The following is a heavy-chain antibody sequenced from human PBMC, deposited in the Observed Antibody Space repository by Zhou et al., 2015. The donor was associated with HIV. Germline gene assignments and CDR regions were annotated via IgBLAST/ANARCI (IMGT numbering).Heavy chain of an antibody. D-gene: IGHD3-3*01. CDR1: GFTFSSYG. J-gene: IGHJ6*02. CDR2: IWYDGSNK. Sequence: QVQLVESGGGVVQPGRSLRLSCAASGFTFSSYGMHWVRQAPGKGLEWVAVIWYDGSNKYYADSVKGRFTISRDNSKNTLYLQMNSLRAEDTAVYYCARDHHYDFWSGHYYYGMDVWGQGTTVTVSS. CDR3: ARDHHYDFWSGHYYYGMDV. V-gene: IGHV3-33*01.